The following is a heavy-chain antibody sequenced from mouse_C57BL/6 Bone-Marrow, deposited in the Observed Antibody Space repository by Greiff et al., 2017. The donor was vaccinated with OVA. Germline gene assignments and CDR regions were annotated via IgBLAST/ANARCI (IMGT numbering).Heavy chain of an antibody. V-gene: IGHV1-26*01. J-gene: IGHJ1*03. D-gene: IGHD2-2*01. Sequence: VQLQQSGPELVKPGASVKISCKASGYTFTDYYMNWVKQSHGKSLEWIGDINPNNGGTSYNQKFKGKATLTVDKSSSTAYMEHRSLTSEDSAVYYCAGYYRYFDVWGTGTTVTVSS. CDR1: GYTFTDYY. CDR2: INPNNGGT. CDR3: AGYYRYFDV.